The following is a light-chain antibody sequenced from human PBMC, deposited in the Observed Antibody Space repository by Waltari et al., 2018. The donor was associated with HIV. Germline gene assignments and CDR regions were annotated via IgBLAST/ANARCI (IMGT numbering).Light chain of an antibody. CDR2: DNN. J-gene: IGLJ3*02. Sequence: QSVLTQPPSVSAAPGQKVTISCSGSSSNIGNNYVSWYQQLPGTAPKLLIYDNNTRPSGIPDRFAGSKSGTSATLGITGLQTGDEADYYCGTWDSSLNAWVFGGGTKLTVL. V-gene: IGLV1-51*01. CDR3: GTWDSSLNAWV. CDR1: SSNIGNNY.